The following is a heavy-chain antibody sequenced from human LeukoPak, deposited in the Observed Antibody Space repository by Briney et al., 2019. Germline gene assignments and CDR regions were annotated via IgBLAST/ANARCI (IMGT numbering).Heavy chain of an antibody. J-gene: IGHJ4*02. D-gene: IGHD3-3*02. Sequence: GGSLRLSCAASGFTFSDYYMSWVRQAPGKGLEWVANIKQDGSEKYYVDSVKGRFTISRDNAKNSLYLQMNSLRAEDTAVYYCARGLSSFDYWGQGTLVTVSS. CDR3: ARGLSSFDY. CDR1: GFTFSDYY. CDR2: IKQDGSEK. V-gene: IGHV3-7*01.